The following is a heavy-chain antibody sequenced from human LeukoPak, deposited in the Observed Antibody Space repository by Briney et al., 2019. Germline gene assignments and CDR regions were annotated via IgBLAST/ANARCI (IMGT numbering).Heavy chain of an antibody. Sequence: PGGSLRLSCAASGFTFSSYGMSWVRQAPGKGLEWVSAISGSGGSTYYADSVKGRFTISRDNSKNTLYLQMNSLRAEDTAVYYCAKDAGYDSRAYYFDYWGQGTLVTVSS. CDR3: AKDAGYDSRAYYFDY. CDR2: ISGSGGST. J-gene: IGHJ4*02. V-gene: IGHV3-23*01. CDR1: GFTFSSYG. D-gene: IGHD3-22*01.